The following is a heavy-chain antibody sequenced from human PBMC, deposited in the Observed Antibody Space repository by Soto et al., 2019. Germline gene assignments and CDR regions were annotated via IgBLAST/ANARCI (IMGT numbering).Heavy chain of an antibody. Sequence: SETLSLTCTVSGGSISSYYWSWIRQPPGKGLEWIGYIYYSGSTNYNPSLKSRVTISVDTSKNQFSLKLSSVTAADTAVYYCARGGRRYSSSSGMEYYYYGMDGWGQGTTVTVSS. CDR2: IYYSGST. CDR3: ARGGRRYSSSSGMEYYYYGMDG. V-gene: IGHV4-59*01. D-gene: IGHD6-6*01. J-gene: IGHJ6*02. CDR1: GGSISSYY.